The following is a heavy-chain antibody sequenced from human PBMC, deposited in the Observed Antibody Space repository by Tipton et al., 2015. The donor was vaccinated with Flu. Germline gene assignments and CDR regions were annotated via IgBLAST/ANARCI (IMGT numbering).Heavy chain of an antibody. CDR2: IYHSGST. V-gene: IGHV4-38-2*01. D-gene: IGHD1-26*01. Sequence: LRLSCAVSGYSISSGYYWGWIRQPPGKGLEWIGSIYHSGSTYYNPSLKSRVTISVDTSKNQFPLKLSSVTAADTAVYYCARQLSVGATSGFDYWGPGTLVTVSS. CDR1: GYSISSGYY. CDR3: ARQLSVGATSGFDY. J-gene: IGHJ4*02.